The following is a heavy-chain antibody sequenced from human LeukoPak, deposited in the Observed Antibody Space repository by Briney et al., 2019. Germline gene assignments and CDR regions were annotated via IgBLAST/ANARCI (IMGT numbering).Heavy chain of an antibody. V-gene: IGHV3-23*01. CDR2: ISGSGAST. CDR3: AKGAMIVVVISAHFDY. D-gene: IGHD3-22*01. CDR1: GFTFSSYA. Sequence: GGFLRLSCAASGFTFSSYAMSWVRQAPGKGLECGSAISGSGASTYYADSVKGRFTISRDNSKNTLYLQMNSLRAEDTAVYYCAKGAMIVVVISAHFDYWGQGTLVTVSS. J-gene: IGHJ4*02.